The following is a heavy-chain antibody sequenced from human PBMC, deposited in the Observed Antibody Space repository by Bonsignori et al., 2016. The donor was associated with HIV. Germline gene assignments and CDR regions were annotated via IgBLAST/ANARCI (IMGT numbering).Heavy chain of an antibody. V-gene: IGHV1-18*01. CDR2: ISSYYSYT. CDR3: ARGSKDTALLSIPDY. D-gene: IGHD2-15*01. Sequence: WVRQAPGQGLEWMGWISSYYSYTNYAQSFQGRVTLTTDTSTSTAYLELRDLRSDDTAIYYCARGSKDTALLSIPDYWGQGSLVTVSS. J-gene: IGHJ4*02.